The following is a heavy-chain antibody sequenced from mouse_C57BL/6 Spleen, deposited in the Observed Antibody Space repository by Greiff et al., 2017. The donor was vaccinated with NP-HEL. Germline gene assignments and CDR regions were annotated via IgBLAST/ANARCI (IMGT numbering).Heavy chain of an antibody. CDR3: ARGGTTVVARGGIDY. CDR1: GYTFTSYW. Sequence: VQLQQPGAELVKPGASVKLSCKASGYTFTSYWMQWVKQRPGQGLEWIGEIDPSDSYTNYNQKFKGKATLTVDTSSSTAYMQLSSLTSEDSAVYYCARGGTTVVARGGIDYWGQGTSVTVSS. V-gene: IGHV1-50*01. CDR2: IDPSDSYT. J-gene: IGHJ4*01. D-gene: IGHD1-1*01.